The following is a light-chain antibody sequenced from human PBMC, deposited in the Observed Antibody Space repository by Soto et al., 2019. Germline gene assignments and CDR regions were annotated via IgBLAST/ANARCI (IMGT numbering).Light chain of an antibody. CDR1: QDISSY. J-gene: IGKJ3*01. Sequence: DIPLTQSPSFLSASVGDRVTITCRASQDISSYLAWYQQKPGRAPKLLIYVASTLQSGVPSRFSGSGSGTEFTLTISSLQPEDFATYYCQQLNSYPPRFIFGPGTKVDIK. CDR2: VAS. CDR3: QQLNSYPPRFI. V-gene: IGKV1-9*01.